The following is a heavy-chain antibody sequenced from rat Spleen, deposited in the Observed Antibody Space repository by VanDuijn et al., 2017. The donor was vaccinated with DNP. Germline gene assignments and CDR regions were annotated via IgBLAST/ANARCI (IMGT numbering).Heavy chain of an antibody. CDR1: GFTFSNYG. CDR2: ISPSGGST. V-gene: IGHV5-19*01. J-gene: IGHJ2*01. CDR3: ATGLGDY. D-gene: IGHD5-1*01. Sequence: EVQLVESGGGLVQPGRSLKLSCAASGFTFSNYGMHWIRQTPTKGLEWVASISPSGGSTYYRDSVKGRFIISRDNAKSTLYLQMDSLRSEDTATYYCATGLGDYWGQGVMVTVSS.